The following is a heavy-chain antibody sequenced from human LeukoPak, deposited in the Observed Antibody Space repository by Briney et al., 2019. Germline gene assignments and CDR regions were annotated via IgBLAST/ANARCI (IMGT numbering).Heavy chain of an antibody. V-gene: IGHV3-30-3*01. D-gene: IGHD3-10*01. CDR2: ISYDGSNK. CDR1: GFTFSSYA. CDR3: ARGAYGSGSHN. J-gene: IGHJ4*02. Sequence: GGSLRLSCAASGFTFSSYAMHWVRQAPGKGLEWVVVISYDGSNKYYADSVKGRFTISRDNSKNTLYLQMNSLRAEDTAVYYCARGAYGSGSHNWGQGTLVTVSS.